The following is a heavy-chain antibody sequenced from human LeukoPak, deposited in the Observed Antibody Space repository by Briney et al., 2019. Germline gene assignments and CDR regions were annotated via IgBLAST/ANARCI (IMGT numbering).Heavy chain of an antibody. CDR2: IYSGGST. D-gene: IGHD5/OR15-5a*01. Sequence: GGSLRLSCAASGFTVSSNYMSWVRQAPGKGLEWVSVIYSGGSTYYADSVKGRFTISRDNSKNTMYLQMNSLRAEDTAVYYCAKAGLRPRAAFDIWGQGTMVTVSP. V-gene: IGHV3-66*01. CDR1: GFTVSSNY. CDR3: AKAGLRPRAAFDI. J-gene: IGHJ3*02.